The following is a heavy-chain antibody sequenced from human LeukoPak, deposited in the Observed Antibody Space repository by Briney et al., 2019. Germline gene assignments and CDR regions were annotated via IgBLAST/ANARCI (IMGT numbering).Heavy chain of an antibody. V-gene: IGHV4-59*01. Sequence: KPSETLSLTCTVSGGSISSYYWSWIRQPPGKGLEWIGYIYYSGGTNYNPSLKSRVTISVDTSKNQFSLKLSSVTAADTAVYYCARAVVVVAANAEPWFDPWGQGTLVTVSS. CDR2: IYYSGGT. J-gene: IGHJ5*02. CDR1: GGSISSYY. D-gene: IGHD2-15*01. CDR3: ARAVVVVAANAEPWFDP.